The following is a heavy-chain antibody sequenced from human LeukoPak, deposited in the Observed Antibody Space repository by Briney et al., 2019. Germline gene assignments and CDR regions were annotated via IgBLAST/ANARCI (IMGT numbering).Heavy chain of an antibody. CDR1: GFTFSSYA. J-gene: IGHJ3*02. D-gene: IGHD2-2*01. Sequence: PGGSLRLSCAASGFTFSSYAMHWVRQAPGKGLEWVAVISYDGSNKYYADSVKGRFTISRDNSKNTLYLQMNSLRAEDTAVYYCAKDRSRYQLLGDAFDIWGQGTMATVSS. V-gene: IGHV3-30*04. CDR2: ISYDGSNK. CDR3: AKDRSRYQLLGDAFDI.